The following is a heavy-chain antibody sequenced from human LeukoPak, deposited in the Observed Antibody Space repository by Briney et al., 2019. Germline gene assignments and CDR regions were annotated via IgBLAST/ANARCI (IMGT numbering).Heavy chain of an antibody. CDR3: ARAPHLYGSGAGDFDY. Sequence: SETLSLTCTISSGSISNYYWSWIRQPPGKGLEWLGYIYYTGITKYNPSLKSRVTISVDTSKNQFSLKLSSVTAADTAIYYCARAPHLYGSGAGDFDYWGQGTLVTVSS. J-gene: IGHJ4*02. CDR1: SGSISNYY. V-gene: IGHV4-59*01. D-gene: IGHD3-10*01. CDR2: IYYTGIT.